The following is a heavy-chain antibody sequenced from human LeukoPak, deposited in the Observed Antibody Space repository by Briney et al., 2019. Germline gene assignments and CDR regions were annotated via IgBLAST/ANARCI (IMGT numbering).Heavy chain of an antibody. V-gene: IGHV1-18*01. D-gene: IGHD4-23*01. CDR2: ISDYNGNR. CDR3: ARTGLQPRWWYFDL. J-gene: IGHJ2*01. Sequence: ASVKVSCKASGYTFSSYAIGWVRQAPGQSLEWMGWISDYNGNRNIAQKFQGRVTMTTDTSTSTAYMDLGSLRSDDTAVYYCARTGLQPRWWYFDLWGRGSLVTVSS. CDR1: GYTFSSYA.